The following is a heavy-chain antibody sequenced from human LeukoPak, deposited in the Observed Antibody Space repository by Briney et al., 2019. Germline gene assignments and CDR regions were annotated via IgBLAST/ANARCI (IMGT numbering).Heavy chain of an antibody. CDR3: ARDLPYDR. CDR2: IYHSEST. Sequence: SETLSLTCAVSDYSISSSYYWGWIRQPPGKGLEWIGSIYHSESTYYNPSLRSRVTISVDTSKNHFSLTLSSVTATDTAVFYCARDLPYDRWGQGTLVTVSS. J-gene: IGHJ5*02. CDR1: DYSISSSYY. V-gene: IGHV4-38-2*02.